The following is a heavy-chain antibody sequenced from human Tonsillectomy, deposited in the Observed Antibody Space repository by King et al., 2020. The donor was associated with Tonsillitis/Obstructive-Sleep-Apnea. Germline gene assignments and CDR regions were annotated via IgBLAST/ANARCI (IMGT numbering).Heavy chain of an antibody. J-gene: IGHJ4*02. D-gene: IGHD2-2*01. CDR3: AHSWGEILAPAATRFDY. CDR2: IYWDDDK. CDR1: GFSLSTSKVG. Sequence: ITLKESGPTLVKSTQTLTLTCTFSGFSLSTSKVGVGWIRQPPGKALEWLALIYWDDDKRCSPSLKSRLTITKDTSKNQVVLTMTYMDPVDTATYYCAHSWGEILAPAATRFDYWAREPWSPSPQ. V-gene: IGHV2-5*02.